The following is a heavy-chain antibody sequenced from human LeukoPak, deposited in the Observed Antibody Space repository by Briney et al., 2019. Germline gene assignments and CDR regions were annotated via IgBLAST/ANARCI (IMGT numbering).Heavy chain of an antibody. D-gene: IGHD1-14*01. J-gene: IGHJ4*02. CDR3: ARVLARYGNLDY. CDR1: GYTFTDYY. CDR2: INPNSGGT. V-gene: IGHV1-2*02. Sequence: ASVKVSCKASGYTFTDYYIHWARQAPGQGLEWMGWINPNSGGTNYTQKFQGRVTMTRDTSIGTAYLELNRLTSDDTAVYCCARVLARYGNLDYWGQGILVTVSS.